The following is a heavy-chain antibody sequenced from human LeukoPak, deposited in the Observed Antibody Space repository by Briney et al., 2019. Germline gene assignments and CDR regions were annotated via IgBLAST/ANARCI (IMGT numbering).Heavy chain of an antibody. D-gene: IGHD1-26*01. Sequence: RGSLRLSCAASGFTFSSYWMSWVRQAPGKGLEWVANIKQDGSETYYVDSVRGRFTISRDNAKNSLYLQMNSLRAEDMAVYYCASALGAHYFGSWGQGTLVTVSS. CDR2: IKQDGSET. V-gene: IGHV3-7*05. CDR3: ASALGAHYFGS. J-gene: IGHJ4*02. CDR1: GFTFSSYW.